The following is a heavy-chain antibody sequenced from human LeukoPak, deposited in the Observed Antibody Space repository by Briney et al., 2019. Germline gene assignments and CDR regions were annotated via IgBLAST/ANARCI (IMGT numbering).Heavy chain of an antibody. J-gene: IGHJ5*02. V-gene: IGHV4-38-2*01. CDR1: GYSISSGYY. D-gene: IGHD6-19*01. Sequence: SETLSLTCAVSGYSISSGYYWCWIRQPPGRGLEWIGSIYHSGSTYYNPSLKRRVTISVDTSKNQFSLKLSSVTAADTAVYYCAGSSSPWGQGTLVTVSS. CDR2: IYHSGST. CDR3: AGSSSP.